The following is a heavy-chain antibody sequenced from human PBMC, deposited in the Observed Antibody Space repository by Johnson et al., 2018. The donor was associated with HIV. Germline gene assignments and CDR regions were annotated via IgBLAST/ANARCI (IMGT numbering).Heavy chain of an antibody. V-gene: IGHV3-53*01. CDR1: GFTVSSNY. J-gene: IGHJ3*02. CDR2: IYCGGST. CDR3: AKDLRIFDWFNAYDAFDI. Sequence: VQLVESGGGLIQPGGSLRLSCAASGFTVSSNYMSWVRQAPGTGLEWVSVIYCGGSTYYANSVKGRFTISRDNSKNTLYLQMNSLRADDTAVYYCAKDLRIFDWFNAYDAFDIWGQGTMVTVSS. D-gene: IGHD3-9*01.